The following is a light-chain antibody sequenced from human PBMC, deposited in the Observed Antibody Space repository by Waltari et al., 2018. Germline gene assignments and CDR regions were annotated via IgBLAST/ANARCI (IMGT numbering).Light chain of an antibody. CDR3: QQYNIYPPA. V-gene: IGKV1-16*01. CDR2: AAS. Sequence: DVQMTQSPSSLSASIGDRVTITCRASQDISNYLAWFQQTPGKAPKYLIYAASSLQSGVPSRFSGSGSGTDFTLTISSLQPEDFATYYCQQYNIYPPAFGPGTRVEIK. J-gene: IGKJ3*01. CDR1: QDISNY.